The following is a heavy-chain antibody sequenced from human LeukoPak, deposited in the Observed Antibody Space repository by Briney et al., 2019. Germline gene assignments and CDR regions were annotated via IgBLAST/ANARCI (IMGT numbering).Heavy chain of an antibody. V-gene: IGHV3-21*01. J-gene: IGHJ4*02. CDR3: AREMAHADY. D-gene: IGHD5-24*01. CDR1: GFIFRNYA. CDR2: ISSSSSYT. Sequence: PGGSLRLSCATSGFIFRNYAMNWVRQAPGKGLEWVSSISSSSSYTYYADSVKGRFTISRDNAKNSLYLQMNSLRAEDTAVYYCAREMAHADYWGQGTLVTVSS.